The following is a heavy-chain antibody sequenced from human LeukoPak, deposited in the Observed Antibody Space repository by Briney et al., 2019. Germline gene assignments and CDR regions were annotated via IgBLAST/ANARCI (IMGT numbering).Heavy chain of an antibody. Sequence: GGSLRLSCAAPGSTFSSYWMHWVRQAPGKGLVWVSRINRDGSSTSYADSVKGRFTISRDNAKNTLYLQMNSLRAEDTAVYYCAKEGNYNAFDIWGQGTMVTVPS. CDR1: GSTFSSYW. CDR2: INRDGSST. D-gene: IGHD3-10*01. V-gene: IGHV3-74*01. J-gene: IGHJ3*02. CDR3: AKEGNYNAFDI.